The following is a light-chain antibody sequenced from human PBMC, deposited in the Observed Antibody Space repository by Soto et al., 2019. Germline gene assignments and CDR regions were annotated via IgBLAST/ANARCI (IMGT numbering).Light chain of an antibody. CDR3: KLYDTFSFV. Sequence: DIHMTQSPSTLSASVGDRVTITCRASQSIGTWLAWYQQKPGKAPKVLIYDASKLQSGVPSRFSGSGSGTDFTLTISGLQPDDFATYYCKLYDTFSFVFGPGTKVDIK. V-gene: IGKV1-5*01. J-gene: IGKJ3*01. CDR1: QSIGTW. CDR2: DAS.